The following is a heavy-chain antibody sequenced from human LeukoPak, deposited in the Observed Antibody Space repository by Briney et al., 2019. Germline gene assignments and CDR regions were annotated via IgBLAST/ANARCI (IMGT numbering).Heavy chain of an antibody. D-gene: IGHD3-9*01. CDR1: GGSISSYY. Sequence: SETLSLTCTVSGGSISSYYWSWIRQPAGKGLERIGRVYTSGNTNYNPSLKSRVTMSVDTSKNQFSLKVTSVTAADTAVYYCARTLTPGNWFDPWGQGTLVTVSS. J-gene: IGHJ5*02. CDR3: ARTLTPGNWFDP. CDR2: VYTSGNT. V-gene: IGHV4-4*07.